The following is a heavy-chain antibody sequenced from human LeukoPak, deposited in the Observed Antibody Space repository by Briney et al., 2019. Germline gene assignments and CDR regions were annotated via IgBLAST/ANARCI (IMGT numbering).Heavy chain of an antibody. CDR2: IKQDGGET. CDR3: VRFVSLGY. V-gene: IGHV3-7*05. CDR1: GFTFSSYW. D-gene: IGHD3-16*02. J-gene: IGHJ4*02. Sequence: GGSLRLSCAASGFTFSSYWMHWLRQAPGKGLEWVANIKQDGGETNYVDSVKGRFTISRDNAKNSLYLQMNSLRAEDTAVYYCVRFVSLGYWGQGMLVTVSS.